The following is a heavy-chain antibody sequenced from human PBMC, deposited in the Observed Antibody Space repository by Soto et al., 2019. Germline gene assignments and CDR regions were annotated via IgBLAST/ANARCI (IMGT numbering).Heavy chain of an antibody. CDR1: GFTFSSYG. CDR2: IWYDGSNK. J-gene: IGHJ4*02. Sequence: QVQLVESGGGVVQPGRSLRLSCAASGFTFSSYGMHWVRQAPGKGLEWVAVIWYDGSNKYYADSVKGRFTISRDNSKNTLYLQMNSLRAEDTAVDYCARAYGSGSYYFDYWGQGTLVTVSS. D-gene: IGHD3-10*01. CDR3: ARAYGSGSYYFDY. V-gene: IGHV3-33*01.